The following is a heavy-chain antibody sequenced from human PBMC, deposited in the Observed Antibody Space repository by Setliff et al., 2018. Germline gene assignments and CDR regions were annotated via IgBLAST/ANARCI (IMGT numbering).Heavy chain of an antibody. CDR3: ATPTRYCTTTSCQSLDAFDF. J-gene: IGHJ3*01. CDR1: GGAFSNSG. Sequence: GASVKVSCKASGGAFSNSGVSWVRQAPGQGPEWVGRIIPMFGITNYAQMFQGRVTITADESTRTAFMELSSVRSDDTAFYYCATPTRYCTTTSCQSLDAFDFWGQGTMVTVSS. D-gene: IGHD2-2*01. V-gene: IGHV1-69*13. CDR2: IIPMFGIT.